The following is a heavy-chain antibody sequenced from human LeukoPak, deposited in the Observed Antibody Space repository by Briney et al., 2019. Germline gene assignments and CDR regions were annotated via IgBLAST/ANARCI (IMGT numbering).Heavy chain of an antibody. D-gene: IGHD5-12*01. CDR2: INSDGRST. CDR3: ARDEIVATTKANYYYYMDV. J-gene: IGHJ6*03. Sequence: GGSLRLSCAASGFTFSNYWMHWVRQAPGKGLVWVSRINSDGRSTNYADSVKGRFTISRDNAKNSLYLQMNSLRAEDTAVYYCARDEIVATTKANYYYYMDVWGKGTTVTISS. V-gene: IGHV3-74*01. CDR1: GFTFSNYW.